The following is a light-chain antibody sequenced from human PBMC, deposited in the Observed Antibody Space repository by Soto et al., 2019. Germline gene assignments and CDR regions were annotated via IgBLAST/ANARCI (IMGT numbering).Light chain of an antibody. V-gene: IGLV2-14*01. CDR2: EVT. Sequence: QSVLTQPASVSGSPGQSITISCTGTSRDVGAYNYVSWYQQHPGKAPKLMIYEVTNRPSGISNRFSGSKSGNTASLTISGLQAEDEADYYCSSYTSSSTLDYVFGTGTKVTVL. CDR1: SRDVGAYNY. J-gene: IGLJ1*01. CDR3: SSYTSSSTLDYV.